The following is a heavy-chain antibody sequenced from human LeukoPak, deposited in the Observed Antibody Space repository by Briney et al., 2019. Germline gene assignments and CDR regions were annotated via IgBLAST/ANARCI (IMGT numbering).Heavy chain of an antibody. CDR3: ARDLGTTVVTPDASDI. CDR1: GGSISSSSYY. J-gene: IGHJ3*02. CDR2: IYYSGST. V-gene: IGHV4-39*07. Sequence: PSETLSLTCTVSGGSISSSSYYWGWIRQPPGKGLEWIGSIYYSGSTYYNPSLKSRVTISVDTSKNQFSLKLSSVTAAGTAVYYCARDLGTTVVTPDASDIWGQGTMVTVSS. D-gene: IGHD4-23*01.